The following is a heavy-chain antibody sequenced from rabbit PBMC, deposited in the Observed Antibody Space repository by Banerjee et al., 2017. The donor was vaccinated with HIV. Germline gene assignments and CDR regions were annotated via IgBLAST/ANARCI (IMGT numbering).Heavy chain of an antibody. J-gene: IGHJ4*01. D-gene: IGHD6-1*01. CDR1: GFPFSEKA. CDR3: VREAGYGGYGDGNL. V-gene: IGHV1S47*01. Sequence: QEQLVESGGGLVQPEGSLKLTCTASGFPFSEKAVMCWVRQAPGKGLTWIACINVLTGKAVYASWVNGRFTISSHNAQNTLYLQLNSLTAADTATYFCVREAGYGGYGDGNLWGQGTLVTVS. CDR2: INVLTGKA.